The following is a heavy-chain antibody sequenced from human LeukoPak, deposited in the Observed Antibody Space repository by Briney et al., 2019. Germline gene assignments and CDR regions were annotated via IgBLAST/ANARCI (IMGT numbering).Heavy chain of an antibody. V-gene: IGHV3-48*03. Sequence: GSLRLSCAASGFTFSSYEMNWVRQAPGKGLEWVSYISSSGSTIYYADPVKGRFTISRDNAKNSLYLQMNSLRAEDTAVYYCARELPYCSSTSCPFDYWGQGTLVTVSS. CDR3: ARELPYCSSTSCPFDY. J-gene: IGHJ4*02. CDR2: ISSSGSTI. CDR1: GFTFSSYE. D-gene: IGHD2-2*01.